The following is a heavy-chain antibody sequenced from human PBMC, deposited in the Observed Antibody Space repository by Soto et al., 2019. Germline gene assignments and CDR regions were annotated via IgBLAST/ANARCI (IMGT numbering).Heavy chain of an antibody. D-gene: IGHD6-19*01. V-gene: IGHV5-10-1*01. Sequence: GESLKISCKGSGYSFTNYWITWVRQMPGKGLEWMGKINPSDSYTNYSPSVQGNVVISVDKSISTAYLQWTSLKASDTAVYYCAKYSSGLLDAWGQGTTVTVSS. CDR3: AKYSSGLLDA. J-gene: IGHJ6*02. CDR1: GYSFTNYW. CDR2: INPSDSYT.